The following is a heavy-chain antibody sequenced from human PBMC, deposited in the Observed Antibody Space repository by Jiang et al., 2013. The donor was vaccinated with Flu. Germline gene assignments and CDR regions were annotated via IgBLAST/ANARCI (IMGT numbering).Heavy chain of an antibody. D-gene: IGHD3-22*01. Sequence: NYAQKFQGRVTITADKSTSTAYMELSSLRSEDTAVYYCAIPQGAHDSSGVYAFDIWGQGTMVTVSS. J-gene: IGHJ3*02. V-gene: IGHV1-69*02. CDR3: AIPQGAHDSSGVYAFDI.